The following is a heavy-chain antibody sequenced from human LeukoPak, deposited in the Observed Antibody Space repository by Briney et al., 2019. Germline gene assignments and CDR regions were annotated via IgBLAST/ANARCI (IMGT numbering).Heavy chain of an antibody. J-gene: IGHJ5*02. CDR3: ARLGILTGRVNWFDP. V-gene: IGHV5-51*01. CDR2: IYPGDSDT. Sequence: GESLKISYKGSGYSFTSYWIGWVRQMPGKGLEWMGIIYPGDSDTRYSPSFQGQVTISADKSISTAYLQWSSLKASDTAMYYCARLGILTGRVNWFDPWGQGTLVTVSS. CDR1: GYSFTSYW. D-gene: IGHD3-9*01.